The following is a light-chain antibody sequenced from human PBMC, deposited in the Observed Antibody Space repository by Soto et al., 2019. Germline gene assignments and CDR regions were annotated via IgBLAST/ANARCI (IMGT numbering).Light chain of an antibody. CDR1: SSDVGAYKY. V-gene: IGLV2-14*01. CDR2: DVS. CDR3: GSYTSSSTDV. Sequence: QSVLTQPASVSGSPGQSITISCSGTSSDVGAYKYVSWYQQHPGKAPKLMIYDVSNRPSGVSNRFSGSKSGNTASLTISGLQAEDEADYYCGSYTSSSTDVFGTGTKLTVL. J-gene: IGLJ1*01.